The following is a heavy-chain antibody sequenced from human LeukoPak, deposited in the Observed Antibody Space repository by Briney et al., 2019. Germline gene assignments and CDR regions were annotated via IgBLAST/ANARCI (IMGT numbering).Heavy chain of an antibody. Sequence: PGGSLRLSCAASGFTVSSNYMSWVRQAPGKGLEWVSVIYSGGSTYYADSVKGRFTISRDNSKNTLYLQMNSLRAEDTAVYYCAGVELNSSGWGADYYYGMDVWGQGTTVTVSS. D-gene: IGHD6-19*01. CDR3: AGVELNSSGWGADYYYGMDV. V-gene: IGHV3-53*01. J-gene: IGHJ6*02. CDR2: IYSGGST. CDR1: GFTVSSNY.